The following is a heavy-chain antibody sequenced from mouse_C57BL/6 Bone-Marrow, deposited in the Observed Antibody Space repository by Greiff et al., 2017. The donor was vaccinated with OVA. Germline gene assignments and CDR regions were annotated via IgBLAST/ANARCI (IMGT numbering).Heavy chain of an antibody. V-gene: IGHV5-9-1*02. CDR3: TRTMVTTREVGAMDY. D-gene: IGHD2-2*01. CDR1: GFTFSSYA. CDR2: ISSGGDYI. J-gene: IGHJ4*01. Sequence: EVQLMESGEGLVKPGGSLKLSCAASGFTFSSYAMSWVRQTPEQRLEWVAYISSGGDYINYADTVKGRFTISRDNARNTLYLQMSSLKSEDTAMYYCTRTMVTTREVGAMDYWGQGTSVTVSS.